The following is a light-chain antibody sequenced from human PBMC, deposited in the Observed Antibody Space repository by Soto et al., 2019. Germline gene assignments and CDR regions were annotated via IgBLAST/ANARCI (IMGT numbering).Light chain of an antibody. J-gene: IGKJ5*01. CDR1: QSVSSY. Sequence: EIVLTQSPATPSLSPGERATLSCRASQSVSSYLAWYQQKPGQAPRLLIYDASNRATGIPARFSSSGSGTDLTPTSSRLKCEDSEGYFCQKNSRWTHITFGQGTRWEIK. CDR3: QKNSRWTHIT. V-gene: IGKV3-11*01. CDR2: DAS.